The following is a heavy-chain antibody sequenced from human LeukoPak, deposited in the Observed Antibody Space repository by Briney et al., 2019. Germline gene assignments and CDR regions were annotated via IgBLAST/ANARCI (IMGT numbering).Heavy chain of an antibody. V-gene: IGHV4-34*01. J-gene: IGHJ3*02. Sequence: PSETLSLTCAVYGGSFSGYYWSWIRQPPGKGLEWIGEINHSGSTNYNPSLKSRVTISVDTSKNQFSLKLSSVTAADTAVYYCARRFVLRYFDWLPYDAFDIWGQGTMVTVSS. CDR1: GGSFSGYY. CDR3: ARRFVLRYFDWLPYDAFDI. D-gene: IGHD3-9*01. CDR2: INHSGST.